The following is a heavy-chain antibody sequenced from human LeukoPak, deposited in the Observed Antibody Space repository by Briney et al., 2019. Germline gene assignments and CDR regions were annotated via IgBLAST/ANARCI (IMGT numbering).Heavy chain of an antibody. D-gene: IGHD5-12*01. CDR3: AKDVAATISSGGYYFDL. V-gene: IGHV3-23*01. CDR1: GLTLSSYA. CDR2: ISGTDGST. Sequence: SGGSLRFSCAASGLTLSSYAMSWVRQAPGKGLEWVSAISGTDGSTHYADSVKGRFTISRDSSNKRLYLQMNSLRAEGTAIYYCAKDVAATISSGGYYFDLWGQGTLVTVSS. J-gene: IGHJ4*02.